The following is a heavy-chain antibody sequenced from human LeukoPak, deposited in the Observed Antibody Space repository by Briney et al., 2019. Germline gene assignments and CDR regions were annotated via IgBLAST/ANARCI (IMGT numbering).Heavy chain of an antibody. Sequence: ASVKVSCTASGYTFTSYGISWVRQAPGQGLEWMGWISAYNGNTNYAQKLQGRVTMTTDTSTSTAYMELRSLRSDDTAVYYCARDLIGYSSGTNWFDPWGQGTLVTVSS. D-gene: IGHD6-19*01. CDR2: ISAYNGNT. V-gene: IGHV1-18*01. J-gene: IGHJ5*02. CDR1: GYTFTSYG. CDR3: ARDLIGYSSGTNWFDP.